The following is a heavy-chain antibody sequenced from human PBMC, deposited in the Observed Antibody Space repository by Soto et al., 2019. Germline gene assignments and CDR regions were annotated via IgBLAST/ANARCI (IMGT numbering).Heavy chain of an antibody. J-gene: IGHJ4*02. Sequence: QVQLVESGGGVVQPGKSLTLSCAASGFTFSSFAMHWVRQPPGKGLEWVAVVSFDGNRQYFSDSVKGRFTISRDNSKNTVSLHMNRLRDDDSALYYCARRHREVPALIGEYFDYWGQGTLVTVSS. CDR3: ARRHREVPALIGEYFDY. D-gene: IGHD2-2*01. CDR2: VSFDGNRQ. V-gene: IGHV3-30*04. CDR1: GFTFSSFA.